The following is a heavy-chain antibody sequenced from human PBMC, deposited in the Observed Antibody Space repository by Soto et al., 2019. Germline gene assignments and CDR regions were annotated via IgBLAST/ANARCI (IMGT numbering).Heavy chain of an antibody. CDR1: GYTFTGYF. Sequence: QVPLVQSGAEVKKPGTSVKVSCKASGYTFTGYFIHWLRHAPGQGLEWMGRINPNSGATNYARKFHDRVTMTRDTSINAAYMELSSLRSDDTAIYYCATLPPTPDGFDPWGQGTLVTVSS. CDR3: ATLPPTPDGFDP. CDR2: INPNSGAT. V-gene: IGHV1-2*06. D-gene: IGHD2-15*01. J-gene: IGHJ5*02.